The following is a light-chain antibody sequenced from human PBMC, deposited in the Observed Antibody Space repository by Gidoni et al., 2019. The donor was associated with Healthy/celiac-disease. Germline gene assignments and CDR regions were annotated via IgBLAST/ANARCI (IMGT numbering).Light chain of an antibody. J-gene: IGLJ2*01. Sequence: SYELTQPPSVSVSPGQTASITCSGDELGDKYACWYQQKPGQSPVLVIYQDSKRPSGIPERFSGSNSGNTATLTISGTQAMDEADYYCQAWDSSRVFGGGTKLTVL. V-gene: IGLV3-1*01. CDR2: QDS. CDR1: ELGDKY. CDR3: QAWDSSRV.